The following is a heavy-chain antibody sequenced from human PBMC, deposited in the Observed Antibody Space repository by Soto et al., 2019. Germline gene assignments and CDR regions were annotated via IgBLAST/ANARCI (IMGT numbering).Heavy chain of an antibody. CDR1: GFTFSSYA. D-gene: IGHD6-19*01. J-gene: IGHJ6*02. CDR3: ARDPVAGTTETLYGMDV. V-gene: IGHV3-30-3*01. CDR2: ISYDGSNK. Sequence: QVQLVESGGGVVQPGRSLRLSCAASGFTFSSYAMHWVRQAPGKGLEWVAVISYDGSNKYYADSVKGRFTISRDNSKNTLYLQMNSLRAEDTDVYYCARDPVAGTTETLYGMDVWGQGTTVTVSS.